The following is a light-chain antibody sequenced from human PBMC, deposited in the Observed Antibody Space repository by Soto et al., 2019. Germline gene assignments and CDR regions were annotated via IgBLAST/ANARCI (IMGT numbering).Light chain of an antibody. CDR3: QQYNHWPRT. CDR1: QSVSSS. J-gene: IGKJ2*01. Sequence: EIVMTQSPATLSVSPGERATLSCRASQSVSSSLAWYQQKPGQAPRLLMYGASTRATGITARFSGSGSGTEFTLTISSLQSDDFAIHYCQQYNHWPRTFGQGTQLEIK. V-gene: IGKV3-15*01. CDR2: GAS.